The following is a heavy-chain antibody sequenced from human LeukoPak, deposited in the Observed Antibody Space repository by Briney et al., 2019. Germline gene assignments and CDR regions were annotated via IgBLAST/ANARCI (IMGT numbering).Heavy chain of an antibody. CDR1: GFTFDDYA. Sequence: GRSLRLSCAASGFTFDDYAMHWVRQAPGKGLEWVSGISWNSGSIGYADSVKGRFTISRDNAKNSLYLQMNSLRAEDTALYYCAKAGYYDSSGYIDYWGQGTLVTVSS. J-gene: IGHJ4*02. CDR3: AKAGYYDSSGYIDY. V-gene: IGHV3-9*01. D-gene: IGHD3-22*01. CDR2: ISWNSGSI.